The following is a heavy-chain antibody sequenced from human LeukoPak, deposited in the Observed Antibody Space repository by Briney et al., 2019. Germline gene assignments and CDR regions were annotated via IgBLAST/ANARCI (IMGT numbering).Heavy chain of an antibody. V-gene: IGHV3-53*01. CDR2: ISRGGTT. Sequence: GGSLRLSCAASGFTVSSSYMSWVRQAPGKGLQWVSVISRGGTTYYADSVKGRFTISRDNSKNTLYLQMNSLRAEDTAVYYCARGNYYDSSVDYWGQGILVTVFS. CDR1: GFTVSSSY. CDR3: ARGNYYDSSVDY. D-gene: IGHD3-22*01. J-gene: IGHJ4*02.